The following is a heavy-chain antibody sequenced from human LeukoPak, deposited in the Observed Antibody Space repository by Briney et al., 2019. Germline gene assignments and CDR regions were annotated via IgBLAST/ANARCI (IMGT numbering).Heavy chain of an antibody. Sequence: EASVKVSCKASGYTFTGYYMHWVRQAPGQGLEWMGWINPNSGGTKYAQKFQGRVTMTRDTSISTAYMELSRLRSDDTAVYYCARADSSGYYYEKWGQGTLVTVSS. CDR3: ARADSSGYYYEK. J-gene: IGHJ4*02. V-gene: IGHV1-2*02. CDR1: GYTFTGYY. CDR2: INPNSGGT. D-gene: IGHD3-22*01.